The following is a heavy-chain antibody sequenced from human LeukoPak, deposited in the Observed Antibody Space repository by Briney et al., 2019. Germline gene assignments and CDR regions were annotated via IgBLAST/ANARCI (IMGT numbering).Heavy chain of an antibody. J-gene: IGHJ4*02. CDR2: IYPGDSDT. Sequence: PGESLQISCKGSGYSFTSYWIGWVRQMPGKGLEWMGIIYPGDSDTRYSPSFQGQVTISADKSISTAYLQWSSLKASDTAMYYCARHLGRWGDGYNFQLDYWGQGTLVTVSS. CDR3: ARHLGRWGDGYNFQLDY. V-gene: IGHV5-51*01. D-gene: IGHD5-24*01. CDR1: GYSFTSYW.